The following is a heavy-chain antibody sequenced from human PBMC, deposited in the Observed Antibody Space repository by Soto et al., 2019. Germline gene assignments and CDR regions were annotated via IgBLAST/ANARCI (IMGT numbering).Heavy chain of an antibody. J-gene: IGHJ5*02. D-gene: IGHD3-9*01. V-gene: IGHV3-30-3*01. CDR2: ISYDGSNK. Sequence: PGGSLRLSCAASGFTFSSYAMHWVRQAPGKGLEWVAVISYDGSNKYYADSVKGRFTISRDNSKNTLYLQMNSLRAEDTAVYYCARHCSSTSCYRLLRXFDWLLCTERTNNWFDPWGQGTLVTVSS. CDR3: ARHCSSTSCYRLLRXFDWLLCTERTNNWFDP. CDR1: GFTFSSYA.